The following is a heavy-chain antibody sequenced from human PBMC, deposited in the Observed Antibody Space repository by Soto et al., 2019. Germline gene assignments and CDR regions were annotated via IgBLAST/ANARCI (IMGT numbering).Heavy chain of an antibody. Sequence: GESLKISCAASGFTFSSYSMNWVRQAPGKGLEWVSSISSSSSYIYYADSVKGRFTISRDNAKNSLYLQMNSLRAEGTAVYYCARVGSYGSGSYDPWFDPWGQGTLVTVSS. V-gene: IGHV3-21*01. CDR1: GFTFSSYS. D-gene: IGHD3-10*01. J-gene: IGHJ5*02. CDR2: ISSSSSYI. CDR3: ARVGSYGSGSYDPWFDP.